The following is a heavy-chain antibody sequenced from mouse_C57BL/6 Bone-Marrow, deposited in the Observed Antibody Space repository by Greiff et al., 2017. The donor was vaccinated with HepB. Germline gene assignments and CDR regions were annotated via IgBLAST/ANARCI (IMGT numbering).Heavy chain of an antibody. CDR2: IYPRSGNT. V-gene: IGHV1-81*01. CDR3: AREGGSWCAY. Sequence: QVQLQQSGAELARPGASVKLSCKASGYTFTSYGISWVKQRTGQGLEWIGEIYPRSGNTYYNEKFKGKATLTADKSSSTAYMELRSLTSEDSAVYFCAREGGSWCAYWGQGTLVTVSA. CDR1: GYTFTSYG. J-gene: IGHJ3*01.